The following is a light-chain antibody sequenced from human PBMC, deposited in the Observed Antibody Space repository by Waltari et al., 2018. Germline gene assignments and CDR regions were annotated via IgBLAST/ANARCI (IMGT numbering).Light chain of an antibody. CDR1: QSISRW. Sequence: DIQMTQSPSTVSASVGDRVTIPSRASQSISRWLAWYQQKPGKAPKLLIHKASSLQSGVPSRFSGSGSGTEFTLNITSLQPDDFATYYCQHYNSFSALFTFGPGTQVDIK. CDR2: KAS. V-gene: IGKV1-5*03. J-gene: IGKJ3*01. CDR3: QHYNSFSALFT.